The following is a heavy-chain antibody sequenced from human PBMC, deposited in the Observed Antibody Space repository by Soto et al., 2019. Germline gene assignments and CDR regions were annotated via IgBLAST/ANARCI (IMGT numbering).Heavy chain of an antibody. Sequence: ASVKVSCKASGYTFTSYGISWVRQAPGQGLEWMGWISAYNGNTNYAQKLQGRVTMTTDTSTSTAYMELRSLRSDDTAVYYCARSQSTSYDLEWLLQDSDYWGQGTLVTVSS. V-gene: IGHV1-18*01. D-gene: IGHD3-3*01. CDR2: ISAYNGNT. CDR3: ARSQSTSYDLEWLLQDSDY. CDR1: GYTFTSYG. J-gene: IGHJ4*02.